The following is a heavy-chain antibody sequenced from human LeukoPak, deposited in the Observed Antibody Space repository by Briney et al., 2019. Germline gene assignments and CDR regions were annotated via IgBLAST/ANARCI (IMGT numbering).Heavy chain of an antibody. Sequence: AGGSLRLSCAASGFTFSTYWMSWLRQAPGKGLEWVAQIKEDGSEIHSVDSIRGRFTISRDNAKNSLYLQMNSLRIEDAAVYYCARDSDGTVFDYWGQGTLVTVSS. V-gene: IGHV3-7*04. CDR3: ARDSDGTVFDY. J-gene: IGHJ4*02. D-gene: IGHD2-15*01. CDR2: IKEDGSEI. CDR1: GFTFSTYW.